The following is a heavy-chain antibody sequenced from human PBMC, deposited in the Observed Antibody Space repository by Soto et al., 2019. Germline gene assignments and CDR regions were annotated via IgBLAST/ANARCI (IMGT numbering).Heavy chain of an antibody. V-gene: IGHV3-9*01. D-gene: IGHD3-16*02. J-gene: IGHJ6*02. CDR1: GFTFDVYA. Sequence: EVQLVESGGGLVQPGRSLRLSCAASGFTFDVYAMNWVRQAPGKGLEWVSGISWNSGSIGYADSVKGRFTISRDNAKNSLYLQMNSLRAEDTALYYCAKDMGSFPTKVYGMDVWGQGTTVTVSS. CDR2: ISWNSGSI. CDR3: AKDMGSFPTKVYGMDV.